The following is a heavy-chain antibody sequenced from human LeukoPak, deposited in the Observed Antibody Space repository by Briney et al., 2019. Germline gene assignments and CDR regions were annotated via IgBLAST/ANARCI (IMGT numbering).Heavy chain of an antibody. CDR3: AKGGVVSPRVSGELFFGY. V-gene: IGHV3-23*01. CDR1: GFTLSSYA. D-gene: IGHD6-19*01. CDR2: ISGSGVST. Sequence: PGGSLRLSCVASGFTLSSYAMSWVRQAPGKGLEWVSAISGSGVSTYYADSVKGRFTISRDSSKNTLYLHMNSLKAEDTALYYCAKGGVVSPRVSGELFFGYWGQGTLVPVSS. J-gene: IGHJ4*02.